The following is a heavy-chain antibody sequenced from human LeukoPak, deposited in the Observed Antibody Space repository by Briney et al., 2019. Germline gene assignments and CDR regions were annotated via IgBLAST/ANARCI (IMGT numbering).Heavy chain of an antibody. CDR1: GFTFSSHS. D-gene: IGHD3-3*01. J-gene: IGHJ3*02. Sequence: GGSLRLSCAASGFTFSSHSMDWVRQAPGKGLEWVSSISTSSSYIYYADSVKGRSTISRDNAKNSLYLQMNSLRAGDTAVYYCARGAIFGVVITRSAFDIWGQGTMVTVSS. CDR2: ISTSSSYI. CDR3: ARGAIFGVVITRSAFDI. V-gene: IGHV3-21*01.